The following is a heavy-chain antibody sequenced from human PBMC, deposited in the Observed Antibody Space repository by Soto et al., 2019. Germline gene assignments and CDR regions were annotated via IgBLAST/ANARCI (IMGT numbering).Heavy chain of an antibody. CDR1: GFTFNSHG. Sequence: QVQLVEAGGGVVQPGRSLRLSFGASGFTFNSHGMHWVRQAPGKGLEWVAVISYEGSNNFYAESVKGRFTISRDNSKNTLYLQMNSLRREDTAVYYCARGAEYQLLSRDYFYGMDVGGQGTTVTVSS. V-gene: IGHV3-30*03. CDR2: ISYEGSNN. D-gene: IGHD2-2*01. CDR3: ARGAEYQLLSRDYFYGMDV. J-gene: IGHJ6*02.